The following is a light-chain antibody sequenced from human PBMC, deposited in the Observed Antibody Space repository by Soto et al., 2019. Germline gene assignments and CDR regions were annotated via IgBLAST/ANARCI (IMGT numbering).Light chain of an antibody. Sequence: DIQMTQSPSSLSASVGDRVTITCRASQDITNFLAWYQQKPGKVPKLLIYGASILQSGVPSRFSGSGSGTDFTLTISSLQPEDVATYYCLKYSKDSPGTFGQGTKVEIK. CDR2: GAS. V-gene: IGKV1-27*01. CDR1: QDITNF. CDR3: LKYSKDSPGT. J-gene: IGKJ1*01.